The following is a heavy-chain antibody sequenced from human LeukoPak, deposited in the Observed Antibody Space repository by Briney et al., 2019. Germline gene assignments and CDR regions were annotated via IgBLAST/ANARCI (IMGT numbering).Heavy chain of an antibody. Sequence: SETLSLTCAVYGGSFSGYYWSWIRQPPGKGLEWIGEINHSGSTNYNPSLKSRVTISVDTSKNQFSLKLSSVTAADTAVYYCARGQTDIVVVVAAPALDYWGQGTLVTVSS. CDR3: ARGQTDIVVVVAAPALDY. D-gene: IGHD2-15*01. J-gene: IGHJ4*02. V-gene: IGHV4-34*01. CDR1: GGSFSGYY. CDR2: INHSGST.